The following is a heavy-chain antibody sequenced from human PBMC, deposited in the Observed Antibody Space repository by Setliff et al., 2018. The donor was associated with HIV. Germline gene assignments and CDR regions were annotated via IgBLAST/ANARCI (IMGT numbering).Heavy chain of an antibody. V-gene: IGHV1-18*01. J-gene: IGHJ3*02. CDR1: GYTFSSYG. CDR3: ARVRGVEDAFDI. D-gene: IGHD3-10*01. Sequence: ASVKVSCKASGYTFSSYGISWVRQAPGQGLEWMGWISGYNGNTNYAQKLQGRVTMTTDTSTSTAYMELRSLRSDDTAVYCCARVRGVEDAFDIWGQGTMVTVSS. CDR2: ISGYNGNT.